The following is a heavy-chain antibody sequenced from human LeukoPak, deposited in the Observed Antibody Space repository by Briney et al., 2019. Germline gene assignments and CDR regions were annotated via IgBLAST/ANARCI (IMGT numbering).Heavy chain of an antibody. Sequence: SSETLSLTCTVSGGSISSYYWSWIRQPPGKGLEWIGYIYYSGSTNYNPSLKSRVTISVDTSKNQFSLKLSSVTAADTAVYYCARRNPYGSGSYWYYYYMDVWGKGTTVTISS. CDR2: IYYSGST. D-gene: IGHD3-10*01. V-gene: IGHV4-59*12. CDR1: GGSISSYY. J-gene: IGHJ6*03. CDR3: ARRNPYGSGSYWYYYYMDV.